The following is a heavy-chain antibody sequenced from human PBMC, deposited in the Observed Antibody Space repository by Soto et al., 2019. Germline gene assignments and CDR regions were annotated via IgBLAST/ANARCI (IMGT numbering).Heavy chain of an antibody. Sequence: PGGSLRLSCAASGFTFSSYDMHWVRQAPGKXLEWVALISYDGSNEYYADSVKGRFTISRDNSKNTLYLQMNSLRAEDTAVYYCASLTEYCTSTTCPDLDGTFDTWGQGTMVTVSS. CDR1: GFTFSSYD. V-gene: IGHV3-30*03. D-gene: IGHD2-2*01. J-gene: IGHJ3*02. CDR3: ASLTEYCTSTTCPDLDGTFDT. CDR2: ISYDGSNE.